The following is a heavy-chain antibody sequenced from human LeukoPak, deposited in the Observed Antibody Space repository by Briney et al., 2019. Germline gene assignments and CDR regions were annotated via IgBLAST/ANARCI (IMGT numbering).Heavy chain of an antibody. J-gene: IGHJ4*02. CDR1: GGSFSGYY. D-gene: IGHD2-2*01. V-gene: IGHV4-34*09. CDR3: ARLVVVPAALFDY. CDR2: IYYSGST. Sequence: KPSETLSLTCAVYGGSFSGYYWSWIRQPPGKGLEWIGYIYYSGSTYYNPSLKSRVTISVDTSKNQFSLKLSSVTAADTAVYYCARLVVVPAALFDYWGQGTLVTVSS.